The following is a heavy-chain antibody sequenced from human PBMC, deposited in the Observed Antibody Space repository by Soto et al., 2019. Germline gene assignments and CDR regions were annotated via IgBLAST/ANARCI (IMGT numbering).Heavy chain of an antibody. J-gene: IGHJ3*02. CDR3: ARGVVVVPAARDAFDI. CDR1: GYPFSSYE. D-gene: IGHD2-2*01. Sequence: GSLGLSCSSSGYPFSSYEMNGVRPDPGKGLEWVSYISSTGTTLYYADSVKGRFAISRDNAKNSLYLQMSSLRAEDTAVYYCARGVVVVPAARDAFDIWGQGTLVT. V-gene: IGHV3-48*03. CDR2: ISSTGTTL.